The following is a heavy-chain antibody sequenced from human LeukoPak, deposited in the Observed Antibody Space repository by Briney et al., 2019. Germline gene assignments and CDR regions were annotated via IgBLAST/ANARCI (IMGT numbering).Heavy chain of an antibody. CDR2: ISGSGGST. D-gene: IGHD1-26*01. J-gene: IGHJ5*02. Sequence: GGSLRLSCAASGFTFSSYAMSWVRQAPGKGLEWVSAISGSGGSTYYADSVKGRFTISSDNSKNTLYLQMNSLRAEDTAVYYCAKEGLGYYADGSNWFDPWGQGTLVTVSS. CDR1: GFTFSSYA. CDR3: AKEGLGYYADGSNWFDP. V-gene: IGHV3-23*01.